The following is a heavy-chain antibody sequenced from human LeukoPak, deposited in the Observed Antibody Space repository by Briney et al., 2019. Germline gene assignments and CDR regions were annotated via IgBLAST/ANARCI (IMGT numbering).Heavy chain of an antibody. D-gene: IGHD4-17*01. J-gene: IGHJ4*02. CDR1: GFTFSSYS. CDR2: IRSSSSYI. Sequence: PGGSLRLSCAASGFTFSSYSMNWVRQAPGKGLEWVSSIRSSSSYIYYADSVKGRFTISRDNAKNSLYLQMNSLRAEDTAVYYCAREILTTVTPVGFDYWGQGTLVTVSS. V-gene: IGHV3-21*01. CDR3: AREILTTVTPVGFDY.